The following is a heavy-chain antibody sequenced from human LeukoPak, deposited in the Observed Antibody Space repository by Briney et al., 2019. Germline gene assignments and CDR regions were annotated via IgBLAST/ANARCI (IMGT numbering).Heavy chain of an antibody. CDR2: IYYSGST. CDR3: ARVISSGYSGWFDP. D-gene: IGHD3-22*01. J-gene: IGHJ5*02. CDR1: GGSISSYY. V-gene: IGHV4-59*01. Sequence: TSETLSLTCTVSGGSISSYYWSWIRQPPGKGLEWTGYIYYSGSTNYNPSLKSRVTISVDTSKNQFSLKLSSVTAADTAVYYCARVISSGYSGWFDPWGQGTLVTVSS.